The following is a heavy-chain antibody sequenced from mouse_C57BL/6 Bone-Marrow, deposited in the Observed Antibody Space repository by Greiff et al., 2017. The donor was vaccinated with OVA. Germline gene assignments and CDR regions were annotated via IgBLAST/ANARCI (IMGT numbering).Heavy chain of an antibody. CDR1: GYTFTSYW. CDR3: ARVRGYYFDY. Sequence: QVQLQQPGAELVKPGASVKLSCKASGYTFTSYWTHWVKQRPGQGLEWIGMIHPNSGSTNYNEKFKSKATLTVDKSSSTAYMQLSSLTSEDSAVYYCARVRGYYFDYWGQGTTLTVSS. V-gene: IGHV1-64*01. D-gene: IGHD3-2*02. CDR2: IHPNSGST. J-gene: IGHJ2*01.